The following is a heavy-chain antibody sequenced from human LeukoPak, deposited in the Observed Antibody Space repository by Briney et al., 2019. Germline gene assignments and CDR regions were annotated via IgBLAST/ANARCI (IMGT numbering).Heavy chain of an antibody. CDR1: GGSISSYY. V-gene: IGHV4-59*08. Sequence: SETLSLTCTVSGGSISSYYWSWIRQPPGKGLEWIGYIYYSGSTNYNPSLKSRVTISVDTSKNQFSLKLSSVTAADTAVYYCARWGPLNYYGSGSYLNWYFDLRGRGTLVTVSS. D-gene: IGHD3-10*01. CDR3: ARWGPLNYYGSGSYLNWYFDL. CDR2: IYYSGST. J-gene: IGHJ2*01.